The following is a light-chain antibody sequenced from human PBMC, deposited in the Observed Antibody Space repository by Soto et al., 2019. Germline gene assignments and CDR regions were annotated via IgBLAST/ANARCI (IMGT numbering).Light chain of an antibody. CDR2: QDS. J-gene: IGLJ1*01. V-gene: IGLV3-1*01. CDR3: QEWDSSPNYV. Sequence: SYELTQPPSVSVSPGQTASITCSGDKLGDKYACWYQQKPGQSPVLVIYQDSKRPSRIPEQFSGSNSGNTATLTISGTQAMDEADYYCQEWDSSPNYVFGTGTKLTVL. CDR1: KLGDKY.